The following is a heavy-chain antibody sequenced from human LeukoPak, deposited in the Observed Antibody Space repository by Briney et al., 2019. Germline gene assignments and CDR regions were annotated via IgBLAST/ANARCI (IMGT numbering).Heavy chain of an antibody. CDR3: AKAVAGIFDP. D-gene: IGHD6-19*01. J-gene: IGHJ5*02. CDR2: IYSGGST. Sequence: GGSLRLSCAASGFTFSSYAMSWVRQAPGKGLEWVSVIYSGGSTYYADSVKGRFTISRDNSKNTLSLQMNSLRAEDTAVYYCAKAVAGIFDPWGQGTLVTVSS. V-gene: IGHV3-66*01. CDR1: GFTFSSYA.